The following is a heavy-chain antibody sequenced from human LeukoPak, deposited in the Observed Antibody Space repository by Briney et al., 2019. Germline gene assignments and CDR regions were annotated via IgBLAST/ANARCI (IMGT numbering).Heavy chain of an antibody. V-gene: IGHV3-30-3*01. CDR2: ISYDGSNK. CDR3: ARAAAADNYYYGMDV. CDR1: GFTFSSYA. J-gene: IGHJ6*02. D-gene: IGHD6-13*01. Sequence: GGSLRLSCAASGFTFSSYAMHWVRQAPGKGLEWVAVISYDGSNKYYADSVKGRFTISRDNSKNSLYLQMNSLRVEDTAVYYCARAAAADNYYYGMDVWGQGTTVTVSS.